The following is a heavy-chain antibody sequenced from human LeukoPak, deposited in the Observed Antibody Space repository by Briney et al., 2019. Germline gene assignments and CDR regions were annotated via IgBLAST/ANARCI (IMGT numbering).Heavy chain of an antibody. Sequence: QPGRSLRLSCAASGFTFSDYALHWVRQAPGKGLEWVAVISYDGSNKYYADSVKGRFTISRDNSKNTLYLQMSSLRAEDTAVYYCARGPLYSSSWYFYFQHWGQGTLVTVSS. CDR3: ARGPLYSSSWYFYFQH. V-gene: IGHV3-30-3*01. CDR1: GFTFSDYA. J-gene: IGHJ1*01. CDR2: ISYDGSNK. D-gene: IGHD6-13*01.